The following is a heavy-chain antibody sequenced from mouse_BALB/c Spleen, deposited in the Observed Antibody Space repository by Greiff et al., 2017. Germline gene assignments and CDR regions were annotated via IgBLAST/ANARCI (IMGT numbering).Heavy chain of an antibody. CDR3: ARRIYDGYYDYAMDY. V-gene: IGHV1-4*02. CDR1: GYTFTSYT. D-gene: IGHD2-3*01. J-gene: IGHJ4*01. CDR2: INPSSGYT. Sequence: QVQLQQSAAELARPGASVKMSCKASGYTFTSYTMHWVKQRPGQGLEWIGYINPSSGYTEYNQKFKDKTTLTADKSSSTAYMQLSSLTSEDSAVYYCARRIYDGYYDYAMDYWGQGTSVTVSS.